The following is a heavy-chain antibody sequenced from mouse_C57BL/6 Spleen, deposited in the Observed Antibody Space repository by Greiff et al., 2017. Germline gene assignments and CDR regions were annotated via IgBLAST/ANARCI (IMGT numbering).Heavy chain of an antibody. CDR2: IRLKSDNYAT. D-gene: IGHD1-1*01. Sequence: EVKLVESGGGLVQPGGSMKLSCVASGFTFSNYWMNWVRQSPEKGLEWVAQIRLKSDNYATHYAESVKGRFTISRDDSKSSVYLQMNNLRAEATGIYYCTGDYGSSPFAYWGQGTLVTVSA. J-gene: IGHJ3*01. CDR1: GFTFSNYW. CDR3: TGDYGSSPFAY. V-gene: IGHV6-3*01.